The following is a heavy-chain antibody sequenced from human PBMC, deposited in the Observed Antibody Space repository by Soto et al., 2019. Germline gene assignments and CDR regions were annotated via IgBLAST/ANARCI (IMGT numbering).Heavy chain of an antibody. CDR3: ARGWFWSGSFNWFDP. Sequence: TLSLTFTVSCYSISKYYLGCIRQPPVKGLEWIGYIYYSESPSYSETTSYNPSLKSRVTISVDTANNQFSLRLTSVTAADTAVYYCARGWFWSGSFNWFDPWGQGTLVTVSS. CDR1: CYSISKYY. D-gene: IGHD3-3*01. J-gene: IGHJ5*02. CDR2: IYYSESPSY. V-gene: IGHV4-38-2*02.